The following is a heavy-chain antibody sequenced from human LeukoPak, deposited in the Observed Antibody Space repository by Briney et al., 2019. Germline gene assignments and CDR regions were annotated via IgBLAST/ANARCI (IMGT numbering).Heavy chain of an antibody. CDR2: IYYSGST. CDR3: ARGRPPHDYGTLFDY. D-gene: IGHD4-17*01. Sequence: PSETLSLTCTVSGGSISSYYWSWIRQPPGKGLEWIGYIYYSGSTNYNPSLKSRVTMSVDTSKKQFSLKLSPVTAADTAVYYCARGRPPHDYGTLFDYWGQGTLVTVSS. CDR1: GGSISSYY. J-gene: IGHJ4*02. V-gene: IGHV4-59*01.